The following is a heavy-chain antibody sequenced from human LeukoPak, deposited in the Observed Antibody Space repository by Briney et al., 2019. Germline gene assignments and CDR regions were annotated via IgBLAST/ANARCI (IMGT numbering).Heavy chain of an antibody. CDR1: GFTFSNYW. Sequence: GSPRLSCAASGFTFSNYWMHWVRQAPGKGPVWVSRIKSDGSSTRFADSVQGRFTISRDNGKNTLYLQMNSLRAEDTAVYYCARGGETSNWYPGYFDYWGQGALVTVSS. D-gene: IGHD6-13*01. J-gene: IGHJ4*02. CDR2: IKSDGSST. CDR3: ARGGETSNWYPGYFDY. V-gene: IGHV3-74*01.